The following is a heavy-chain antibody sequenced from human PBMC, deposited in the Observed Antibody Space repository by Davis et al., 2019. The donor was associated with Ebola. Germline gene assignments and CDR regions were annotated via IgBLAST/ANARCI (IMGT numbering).Heavy chain of an antibody. J-gene: IGHJ4*02. CDR2: IYHSGST. CDR1: GGSISSSNW. V-gene: IGHV4-4*02. CDR3: ARDRGPAAGSFDY. D-gene: IGHD6-13*01. Sequence: MPGGSLRLSCAVSGGSISSSNWWSWVRQPPGKGLEWIGEIYHSGSTNYNPSLKSRVTISVDKSKNQFSLKLSSVTAADTAVYYCARDRGPAAGSFDYWGQGTLVTVSS.